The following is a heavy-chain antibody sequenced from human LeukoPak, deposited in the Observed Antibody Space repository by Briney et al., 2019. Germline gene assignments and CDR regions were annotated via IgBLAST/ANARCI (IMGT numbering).Heavy chain of an antibody. V-gene: IGHV1-8*01. D-gene: IGHD5-12*01. CDR3: AGGSMRLRGTFDY. CDR2: MNPNSGNT. CDR1: GYTFTSYD. Sequence: GASVKVSCKASGYTFTSYDINWVRQATGQGLEWMGWMNPNSGNTGYAQKFQGRVTMTRNTSISTAYMELSSLRSEDTAVYYCAGGSMRLRGTFDYWGQGTLVTVSS. J-gene: IGHJ4*02.